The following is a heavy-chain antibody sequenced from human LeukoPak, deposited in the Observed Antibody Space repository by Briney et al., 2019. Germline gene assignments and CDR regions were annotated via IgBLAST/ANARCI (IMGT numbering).Heavy chain of an antibody. CDR3: ARGKYFVMGLRGDAFDI. Sequence: QAGGSLRLSCAASGFTFSSYWMSWVRQAPGKGLEWVANIKQDGSEEYYVDSVKGGFTISRDNDKNSLYLQMNSLRAEDTAVYHCARGKYFVMGLRGDAFDIWGQGTMVTVSS. D-gene: IGHD4-17*01. J-gene: IGHJ3*02. CDR1: GFTFSSYW. V-gene: IGHV3-7*01. CDR2: IKQDGSEE.